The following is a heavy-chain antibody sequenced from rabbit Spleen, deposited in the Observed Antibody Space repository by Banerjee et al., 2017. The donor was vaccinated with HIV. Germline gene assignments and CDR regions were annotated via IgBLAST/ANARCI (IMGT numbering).Heavy chain of an antibody. CDR3: ARVSESSGWGEDL. CDR1: GFSFSSGYY. J-gene: IGHJ4*01. Sequence: QEQLEESGGDLVKPEGSLTLTCTASGFSFSSGYYMCWVRQAPGKGLELIACIYTGGNGGTWYASWAKGRFTGSKTSSTTVTLQMTSLTVADTATYFCARVSESSGWGEDLWGPGTLVTVS. CDR2: IYTGGNGGT. V-gene: IGHV1S45*01. D-gene: IGHD4-1*01.